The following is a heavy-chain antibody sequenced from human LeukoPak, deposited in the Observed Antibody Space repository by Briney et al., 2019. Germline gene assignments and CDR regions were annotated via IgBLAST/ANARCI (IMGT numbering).Heavy chain of an antibody. Sequence: GVSLRLSCAASGFTLSDYDVHWVRQATGKGLEGVSAICTAGDTYYTGSVQGRFTISREDAKNSLYLEINSLRAGDTAVYYCARVAKERVGGVYYFDYWGQGTLVTVSS. CDR3: ARVAKERVGGVYYFDY. D-gene: IGHD1-1*01. CDR2: ICTAGDT. V-gene: IGHV3-13*01. J-gene: IGHJ4*02. CDR1: GFTLSDYD.